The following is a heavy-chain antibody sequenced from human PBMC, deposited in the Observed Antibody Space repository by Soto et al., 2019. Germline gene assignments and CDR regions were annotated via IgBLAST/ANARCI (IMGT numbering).Heavy chain of an antibody. CDR3: ARDLRTTSGYARYYYMDV. J-gene: IGHJ6*03. CDR2: INPNSGGT. CDR1: GYTFTGYY. Sequence: ASVKVSCKASGYTFTGYYMHWVRQAPGQGLEWMGWINPNSGGTNYAQKFQGWVTMTRDTSISTAYMELSRLRSDDTAVYYCARDLRTTSGYARYYYMDVWGKGTTVTVSS. D-gene: IGHD4-4*01. V-gene: IGHV1-2*04.